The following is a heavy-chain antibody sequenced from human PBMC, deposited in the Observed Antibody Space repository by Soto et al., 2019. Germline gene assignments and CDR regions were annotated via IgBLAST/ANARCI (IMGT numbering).Heavy chain of an antibody. D-gene: IGHD3-10*01. CDR3: ARRASGSGRHFDN. J-gene: IGHJ4*02. CDR2: IYTNGAT. CDR1: GDSISSFY. V-gene: IGHV4-4*07. Sequence: QVQLQESGPGLVKPSETLSLTCTVSGDSISSFYWSWIRQPAGKGLEWIGRIYTNGATNYNPSLRSRVTRSVDTSKNQFSLELSSVTAADTAVYYCARRASGSGRHFDNWGQGTLVTVSS.